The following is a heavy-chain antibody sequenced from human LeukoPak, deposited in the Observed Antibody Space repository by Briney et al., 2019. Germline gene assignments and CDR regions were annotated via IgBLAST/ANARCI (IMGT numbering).Heavy chain of an antibody. CDR2: IWYDESNK. J-gene: IGHJ6*02. Sequence: GGSLRLSCAASGFTFSSYGMHWVRQAPGKGLEWVAVIWYDESNKYYADSVKGRFTISRDNSKNTLYLQMNSLRAEDTAVYYCARDRGIVTIFGVVIPNYYYGMDVWGQGTTVTVSS. V-gene: IGHV3-33*01. CDR1: GFTFSSYG. CDR3: ARDRGIVTIFGVVIPNYYYGMDV. D-gene: IGHD3-3*01.